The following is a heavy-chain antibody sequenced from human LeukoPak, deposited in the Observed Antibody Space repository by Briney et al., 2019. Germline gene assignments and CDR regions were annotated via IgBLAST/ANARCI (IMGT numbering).Heavy chain of an antibody. D-gene: IGHD3-9*01. CDR2: ITNGGSTI. Sequence: GGSLRLSCAASGFTFSNYNMNWVRQAPGKGLEWVSYITNGGSTIHHADSVKGRFTISRDNAKKTLYLQMNSLRAEDTAVYYCARSIGLTGGGVDVWGQGTTVTVSS. CDR3: ARSIGLTGGGVDV. CDR1: GFTFSNYN. J-gene: IGHJ6*02. V-gene: IGHV3-11*01.